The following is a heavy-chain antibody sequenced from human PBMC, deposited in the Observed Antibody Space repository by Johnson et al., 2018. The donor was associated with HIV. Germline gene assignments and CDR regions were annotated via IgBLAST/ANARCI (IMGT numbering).Heavy chain of an antibody. Sequence: MLLVESGGGLVKPGGSLRLSCVVSGFSVSSNYMSWVRQAPGEGLEWVSVIYRGGTTYYAQSVKGRFTISRDTSKNILYLQMNSLRVEDTAVYFCARDLVVGDHSTPLTHAFDIWGQGTMVTISS. CDR1: GFSVSSNY. V-gene: IGHV3-66*01. D-gene: IGHD1-26*01. CDR2: IYRGGTT. CDR3: ARDLVVGDHSTPLTHAFDI. J-gene: IGHJ3*02.